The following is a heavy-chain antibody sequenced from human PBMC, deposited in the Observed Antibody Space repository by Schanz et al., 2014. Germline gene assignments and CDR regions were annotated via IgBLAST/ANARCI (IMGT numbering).Heavy chain of an antibody. D-gene: IGHD2-2*01. CDR1: GGPFSSFA. CDR3: ARDGNQPLDA. CDR2: IIPIVDIT. J-gene: IGHJ5*02. Sequence: QVQLVQSGAEVKKPGSSVKVSCKASGGPFSSFAIFWVRQAPGQGLEWMGRIIPIVDITNYAQKFLGRVTITADKSTSTACMELRNLRSADTAVYCCARDGNQPLDAWGQGTLVTVSS. V-gene: IGHV1-69*04.